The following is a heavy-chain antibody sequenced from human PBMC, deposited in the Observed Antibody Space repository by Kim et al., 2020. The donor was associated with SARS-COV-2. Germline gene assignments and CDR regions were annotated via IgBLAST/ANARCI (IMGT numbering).Heavy chain of an antibody. V-gene: IGHV4-31*03. Sequence: SETLSLTCTVSGGSISSGGYYWSWIRQHPGKGLEWIGYIYYSGSTYYNPSLKSRVTISVDTSKNQFSLKLSSVTAADTAVYYCARVSNSGSWYHYYYYGMDVWGQGTTVTVSS. D-gene: IGHD6-13*01. J-gene: IGHJ6*02. CDR2: IYYSGST. CDR1: GGSISSGGYY. CDR3: ARVSNSGSWYHYYYYGMDV.